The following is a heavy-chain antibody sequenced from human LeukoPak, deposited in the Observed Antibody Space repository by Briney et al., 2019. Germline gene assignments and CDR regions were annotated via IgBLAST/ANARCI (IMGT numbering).Heavy chain of an antibody. CDR1: GFTFSSYA. D-gene: IGHD3-22*01. Sequence: GGSLRLSCSASGFTFSSYAMHWVRQAPGKGLEYVSGISTNGGSTYYADSVKGRFTLSRDNSKNTLFLQMSSLRAEDTAMYYCVKLDLGYYYHTWGRGTLVTVSS. V-gene: IGHV3-64D*06. CDR3: VKLDLGYYYHT. CDR2: ISTNGGST. J-gene: IGHJ5*02.